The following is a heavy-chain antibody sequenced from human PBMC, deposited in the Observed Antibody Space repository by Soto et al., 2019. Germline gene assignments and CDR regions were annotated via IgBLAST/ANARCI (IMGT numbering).Heavy chain of an antibody. CDR1: GYTFFDYG. CDR2: ISVKNGDT. Sequence: QVQLVQSGAEVKKPGASVKVSCKASGYTFFDYGVSWVRQAPGQGLEWMAWISVKNGDTNYAQKFQGRVTMTTDTDTDTTHMGAGSLRYDATVEYYCARGVPERDYYSCYMDAWGRGTTVTVSS. J-gene: IGHJ6*03. V-gene: IGHV1-18*01. CDR3: ARGVPERDYYSCYMDA.